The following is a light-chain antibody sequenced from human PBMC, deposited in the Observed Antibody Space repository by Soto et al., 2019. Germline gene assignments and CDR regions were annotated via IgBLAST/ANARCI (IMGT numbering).Light chain of an antibody. CDR2: DAS. J-gene: IGKJ4*01. CDR1: QSVSSY. CDR3: QQRSNWPT. V-gene: IGKV3-11*01. Sequence: PGERATLSCRASQSVSSYLTWYQQKPGQAPRLLIYDASNRATGIPARFSGSGSGTDFTLTISSLEPEDFAVYYCQQRSNWPTFGGGTKVEIK.